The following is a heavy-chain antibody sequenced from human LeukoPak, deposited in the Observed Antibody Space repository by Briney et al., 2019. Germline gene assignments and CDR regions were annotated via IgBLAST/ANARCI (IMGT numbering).Heavy chain of an antibody. V-gene: IGHV1-69-2*01. CDR1: GYTFTYYY. CDR3: ATVRKYSSSWYKSYYYYIDV. D-gene: IGHD6-13*01. CDR2: VDPEDGET. J-gene: IGHJ6*03. Sequence: ASVKISCKVSGYTFTYYYMHWVQQAPGKGLEWMGLVDPEDGETIYAEKFQGRVTITADTSTDTAYMELSSLRSEDTAVYYCATVRKYSSSWYKSYYYYIDVWGKGTTVTVSS.